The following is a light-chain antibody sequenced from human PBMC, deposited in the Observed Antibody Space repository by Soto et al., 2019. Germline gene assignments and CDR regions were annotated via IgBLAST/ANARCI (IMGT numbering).Light chain of an antibody. J-gene: IGLJ3*02. Sequence: QSVLTQPASVSGSPGQSIAISCTGTSSDVGGSNYVSWYQRHPGKTPKLIIYDVSNRPSGVSDRFSGSRSGNTASLTISGLQAEDEAEYYCSSYTTSNTVVFGGGTKVTVL. CDR3: SSYTTSNTVV. CDR1: SSDVGGSNY. CDR2: DVS. V-gene: IGLV2-14*03.